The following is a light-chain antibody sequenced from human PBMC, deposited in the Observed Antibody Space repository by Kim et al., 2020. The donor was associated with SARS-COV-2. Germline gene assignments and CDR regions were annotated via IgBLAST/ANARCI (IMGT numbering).Light chain of an antibody. CDR1: NIGSKS. CDR2: YDR. J-gene: IGLJ3*02. CDR3: QVWDSSSDHFWV. V-gene: IGLV3-21*04. Sequence: PGKKSRMTCGGNNIGSKSVHWYQQKPGQAPELVIYYDRDRPSGIPEGFSGSNAGNTATMTISRVEAGDEADYYCQVWDSSSDHFWVFGGGTKLTVL.